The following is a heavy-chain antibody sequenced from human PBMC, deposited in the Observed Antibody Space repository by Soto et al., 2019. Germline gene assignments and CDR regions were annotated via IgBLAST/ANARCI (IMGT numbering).Heavy chain of an antibody. D-gene: IGHD1-26*01. V-gene: IGHV3-33*01. CDR1: GFTFSSYG. Sequence: GGSLRLSCAASGFTFSSYGMHWVRQAPGKGLEWVAVIWYDGSNKYYADSVKGRFTISRDNSKNTLYLQMNSLRAEDTAVYYCARDSKIVYSGSKPDYWGQGTLVTVSS. CDR2: IWYDGSNK. J-gene: IGHJ4*02. CDR3: ARDSKIVYSGSKPDY.